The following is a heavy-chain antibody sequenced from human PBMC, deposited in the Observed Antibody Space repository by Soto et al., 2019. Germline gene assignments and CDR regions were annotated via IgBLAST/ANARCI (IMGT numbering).Heavy chain of an antibody. CDR2: INPNSGGT. V-gene: IGHV1-2*04. Sequence: ASVKVSCKASGYTFTGYYMHWVRQAPGQGLEWMGWINPNSGGTNYAQKFQGWVTMTRDTSISTAYMELSRLGSDDTAVYYCARDRVVVPAAPRPYYYYGMDVWGQGTTVTVSS. CDR3: ARDRVVVPAAPRPYYYYGMDV. J-gene: IGHJ6*02. D-gene: IGHD2-2*01. CDR1: GYTFTGYY.